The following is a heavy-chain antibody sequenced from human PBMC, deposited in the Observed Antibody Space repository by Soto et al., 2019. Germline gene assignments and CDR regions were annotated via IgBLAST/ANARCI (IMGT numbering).Heavy chain of an antibody. CDR3: AHSGAVTRRHYFDY. V-gene: IGHV2-5*02. D-gene: IGHD4-17*01. Sequence: QITLKESGPTLVKPTQTLTLTCTFSGFSLSTSGVGVGWIRQPPGKALEWLALIYWDDDKRYSPSLKSRLTITKDTSKNQVVLTMTTMDPVDTATYYCAHSGAVTRRHYFDYWGQGTLVTVSS. CDR1: GFSLSTSGVG. CDR2: IYWDDDK. J-gene: IGHJ4*02.